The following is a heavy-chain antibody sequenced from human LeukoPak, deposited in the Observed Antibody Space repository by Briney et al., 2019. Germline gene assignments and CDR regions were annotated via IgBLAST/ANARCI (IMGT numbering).Heavy chain of an antibody. Sequence: GGPLRLSCTASGFRFSSYTMTWVRQAPGKGLEWVSVIYSGGSTYYADSVKGRFTISRDNSKNTLYLQMNSLRAEDTAVYYCARDISSSWGFDYWGQGTLVTVSS. CDR3: ARDISSSWGFDY. J-gene: IGHJ4*02. CDR1: GFRFSSYT. CDR2: IYSGGST. D-gene: IGHD6-13*01. V-gene: IGHV3-53*01.